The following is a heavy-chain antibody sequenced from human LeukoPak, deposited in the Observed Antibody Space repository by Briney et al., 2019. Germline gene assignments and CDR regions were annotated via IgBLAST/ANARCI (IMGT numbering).Heavy chain of an antibody. CDR2: IIPIFGTA. V-gene: IGHV1-69*13. D-gene: IGHD2-21*01. CDR3: ARDGGGVIYYYMDV. CDR1: GGTFSSYA. Sequence: GASVKVSCKASGGTFSSYAISWVRQAPGQGLEWMGGIIPIFGTANYAQKFQGRVTITADESTSTAYMELSSLRSEDTAVYYCARDGGGVIYYYMDVWGKGTTVTVSS. J-gene: IGHJ6*03.